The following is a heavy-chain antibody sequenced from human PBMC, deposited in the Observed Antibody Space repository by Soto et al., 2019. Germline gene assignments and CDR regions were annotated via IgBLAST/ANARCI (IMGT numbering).Heavy chain of an antibody. CDR2: IKSKTDGGTT. D-gene: IGHD2-2*01. CDR1: GFTFSNAW. Sequence: EVQLVESGGGLVKPGGSLRLSCAASGFTFSNAWMSWVRQAPGKGLEWVGRIKSKTDGGTTDYAAPVKGRFTISRDDSKNTLYLQMNSLKTEDTAVYYCTPFLGYCSSTSCYRERAWHYWGQGTLVTVSS. V-gene: IGHV3-15*01. CDR3: TPFLGYCSSTSCYRERAWHY. J-gene: IGHJ4*02.